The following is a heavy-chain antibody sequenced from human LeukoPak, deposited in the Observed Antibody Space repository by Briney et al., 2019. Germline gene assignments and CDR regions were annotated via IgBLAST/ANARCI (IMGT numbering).Heavy chain of an antibody. CDR1: GFTFSSYG. J-gene: IGHJ4*02. D-gene: IGHD2-8*01. CDR3: ARTHVLSPFDY. V-gene: IGHV3-7*01. CDR2: IKQDGSEK. Sequence: GGSLRLSCAASGFTFSSYGMHWVRQAPGKGLEWVANIKQDGSEKYYVDSVRGRFTISRDNAKNSLYLQMNSLRAEDTAVYYCARTHVLSPFDYWGQGTLVTVSS.